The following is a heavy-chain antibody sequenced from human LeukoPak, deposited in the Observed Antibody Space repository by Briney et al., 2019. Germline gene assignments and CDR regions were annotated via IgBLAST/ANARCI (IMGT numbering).Heavy chain of an antibody. CDR1: GFTFSSYS. V-gene: IGHV3-48*04. CDR3: ARDLSRYSYGYEEYFQH. Sequence: GGSLRLSCAASGFTFSSYSMNWVRQAPGKGLEWVSYISSSSSTIYYADSVKGRFTISRDNAKNSPYLQMNSLRAEDTAVYYCARDLSRYSYGYEEYFQHWGQGTLVTVSS. J-gene: IGHJ1*01. D-gene: IGHD5-18*01. CDR2: ISSSSSTI.